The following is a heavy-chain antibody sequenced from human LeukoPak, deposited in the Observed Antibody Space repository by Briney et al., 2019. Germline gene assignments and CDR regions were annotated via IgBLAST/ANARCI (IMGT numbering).Heavy chain of an antibody. CDR1: GYSISSGYY. Sequence: PSETLSLTCAVSGYSISSGYYWGWIRQPPGKGLEWIGSIYHSGSTYYNPSLKSRVTISVDTSKNQFSLKLSSVTAADTAVYYCARGQDSSGWFGTLNYWGQGTLVTVSS. CDR3: ARGQDSSGWFGTLNY. V-gene: IGHV4-38-2*01. D-gene: IGHD6-19*01. J-gene: IGHJ4*02. CDR2: IYHSGST.